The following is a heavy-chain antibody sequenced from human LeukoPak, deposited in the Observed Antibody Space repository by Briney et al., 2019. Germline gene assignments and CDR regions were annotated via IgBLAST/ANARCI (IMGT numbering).Heavy chain of an antibody. D-gene: IGHD1-26*01. CDR1: EFTFSYYS. CDR3: ARATWDPNYYYMDV. J-gene: IGHJ6*03. Sequence: GGSLRLSCVASEFTFSYYSMSWVRQAPGKGLEWVSSISTDSGYIYYADSVKGRFSISRDNAKNSLYLQMNSLRAEDTAVYFCARATWDPNYYYMDVWGKGTTVTISS. V-gene: IGHV3-21*01. CDR2: ISTDSGYI.